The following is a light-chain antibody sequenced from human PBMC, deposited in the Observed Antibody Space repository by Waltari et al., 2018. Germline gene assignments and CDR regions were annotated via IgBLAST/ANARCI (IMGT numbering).Light chain of an antibody. V-gene: IGLV1-44*01. CDR3: AVWDDSLNGPV. Sequence: QSVLTQPPSVSATPGQTVTISCSGSISNIATNTVNWYQHLPGTAPKLLIYINDQRPSGVPDRFSASKSGTSASLAISGLQSEDEAYYYCAVWDDSLNGPVVGGGTKLTAL. J-gene: IGLJ2*01. CDR1: ISNIATNT. CDR2: IND.